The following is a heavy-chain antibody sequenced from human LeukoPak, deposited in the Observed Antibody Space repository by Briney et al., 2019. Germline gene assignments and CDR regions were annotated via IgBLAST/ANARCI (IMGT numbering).Heavy chain of an antibody. D-gene: IGHD6-6*01. CDR1: GFTVSSNY. CDR3: ARSSEKSYFDY. Sequence: PGGSLRLSCAASGFTVSSNYMSWVRQAPGKGLEWVSVIYSGGSTYYADSVKGRFTISRDNSKNTLYLQMNSLRAEDTAVYYCARSSEKSYFDYWGQGTLVTVSS. J-gene: IGHJ4*02. CDR2: IYSGGST. V-gene: IGHV3-66*01.